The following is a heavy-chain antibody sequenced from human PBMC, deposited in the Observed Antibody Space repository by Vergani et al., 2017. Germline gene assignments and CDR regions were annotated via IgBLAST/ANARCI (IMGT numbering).Heavy chain of an antibody. D-gene: IGHD3-22*01. J-gene: IGHJ4*02. CDR2: IMWNSGSI. V-gene: IGHV3-9*01. CDR1: GFTFDDYA. CDR3: AKGSYDSSGYYSDPIDY. Sequence: EVQLVESGGGLVQPGRSLRLSCAASGFTFDDYAMHWVRQAPGRGLEWVSGIMWNSGSIGYADSVEGRFNISRDNAKNSLYLQMISLRAEDTALYYCAKGSYDSSGYYSDPIDYWGQGTLVTVSS.